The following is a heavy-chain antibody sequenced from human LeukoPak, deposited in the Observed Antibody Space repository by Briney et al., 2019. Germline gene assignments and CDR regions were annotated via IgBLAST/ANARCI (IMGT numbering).Heavy chain of an antibody. CDR3: ARDLGQQVNY. Sequence: GGSLRLSCAASGFTVSNNYMSWVRQAPGKGLEWVSLIYSGGYTYYADSVRGRFTISRDNSKNMLYLQTNSLRAEDTAVYYCARDLGQQVNYWGQGTLVTVSS. D-gene: IGHD6-13*01. CDR1: GFTVSNNY. CDR2: IYSGGYT. J-gene: IGHJ4*02. V-gene: IGHV3-53*01.